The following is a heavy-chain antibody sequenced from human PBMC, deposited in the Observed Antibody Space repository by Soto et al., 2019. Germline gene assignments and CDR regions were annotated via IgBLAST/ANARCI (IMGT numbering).Heavy chain of an antibody. CDR1: GFTFSSYA. Sequence: RLSCAASGFTFSSYAMSWVRQAPGKGLEWVSAISGSGGSTYYADSVKGRFTISRDNSKNTLYLQMNSLRAEDTAVYYCAKDLLGYGYYYGMDVWGQGTTVTVSS. CDR3: AKDLLGYGYYYGMDV. V-gene: IGHV3-23*01. CDR2: ISGSGGST. D-gene: IGHD5-18*01. J-gene: IGHJ6*02.